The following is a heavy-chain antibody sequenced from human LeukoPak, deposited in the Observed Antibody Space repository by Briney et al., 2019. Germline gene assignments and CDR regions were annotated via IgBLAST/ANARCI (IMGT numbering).Heavy chain of an antibody. V-gene: IGHV3-64D*09. Sequence: GRSLRLSCAASGFTFSSYAMHWVRQAPGKGLEYVSAISSNGGRTYYADSVKGRFTISRDNSKNTLYLQMSSLRAEDTAVYYCVRKGSEATFDYWGRGTLVTVSS. CDR2: ISSNGGRT. CDR1: GFTFSSYA. CDR3: VRKGSEATFDY. J-gene: IGHJ4*02.